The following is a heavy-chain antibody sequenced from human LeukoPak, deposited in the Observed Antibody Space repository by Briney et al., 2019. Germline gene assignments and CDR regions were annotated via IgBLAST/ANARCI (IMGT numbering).Heavy chain of an antibody. CDR2: IIPILGIA. D-gene: IGHD5-18*01. V-gene: IGHV1-69*04. CDR1: GGTFSSYA. J-gene: IGHJ4*02. CDR3: ATVDTAMVHDY. Sequence: SVKVSCKASGGTFSSYAISWVRQAPGQGREWMGRIIPILGIANYAQKFQGRVTITADKSTSTAYMELSSLRSEDTAVYYCATVDTAMVHDYWGQGTLVTVSS.